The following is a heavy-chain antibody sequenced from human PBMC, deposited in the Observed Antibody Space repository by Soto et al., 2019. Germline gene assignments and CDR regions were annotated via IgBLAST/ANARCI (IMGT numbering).Heavy chain of an antibody. J-gene: IGHJ4*02. D-gene: IGHD3-10*01. Sequence: QVQLVQSGADVKKPGSSVKVSCKASGDTFNFYTINWVRQAPGLGLEWMGRFNPILTMSNYAQKFEGRVTITADKSTSTAYMELSRLSSEDTAMYYCATSYGSGYRAFDFWGQGALVTVSS. CDR2: FNPILTMS. V-gene: IGHV1-69*02. CDR1: GDTFNFYT. CDR3: ATSYGSGYRAFDF.